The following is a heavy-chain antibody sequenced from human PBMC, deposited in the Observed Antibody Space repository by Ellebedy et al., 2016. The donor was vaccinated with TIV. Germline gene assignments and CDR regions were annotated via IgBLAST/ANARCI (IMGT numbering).Heavy chain of an antibody. D-gene: IGHD3-10*01. Sequence: GSLRLSXTVSGGSISSYYWSWIRQPPGKGLEWIGYIYYSGSTNYNPSLKSRVTISVDTSKNQFSLKLSSVTAADTAVYYCARVQHGSGSRIDYWGQGTLVTVSS. J-gene: IGHJ4*02. V-gene: IGHV4-59*01. CDR2: IYYSGST. CDR1: GGSISSYY. CDR3: ARVQHGSGSRIDY.